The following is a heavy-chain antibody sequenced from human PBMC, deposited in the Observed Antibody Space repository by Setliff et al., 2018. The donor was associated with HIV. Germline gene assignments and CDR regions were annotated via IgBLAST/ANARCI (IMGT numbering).Heavy chain of an antibody. CDR1: GFACSNYG. V-gene: IGHV3-30*02. D-gene: IGHD5-12*01. CDR3: TTEDPWLRFGH. J-gene: IGHJ5*02. CDR2: IRYDGSDK. Sequence: PGGSLRLSCEISGFACSNYGMHWVRQAPGKGLEWVAFIRYDGSDKYYVDSVKGRFTVSRDHSKNTLYLQMNRLKTEDTAVYYCTTEDPWLRFGHWGQGTLVTVSS.